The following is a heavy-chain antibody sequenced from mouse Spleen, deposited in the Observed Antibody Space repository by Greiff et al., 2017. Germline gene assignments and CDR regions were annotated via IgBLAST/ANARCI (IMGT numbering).Heavy chain of an antibody. V-gene: IGHV14-2*01. CDR2: IDPEDGET. Sequence: EVQLQQSGAELVKPGASVQLSCTASGFTIKDYYIHWVKQRTEQGLEWIGRIDPEDGETKYAPSFPGKAPITADTSSNTAYLQLSSLTSEDTAVYYCARSRDIYDPLAYWGQGTLVTVSA. CDR3: ARSRDIYDPLAY. CDR1: GFTIKDYY. J-gene: IGHJ3*01. D-gene: IGHD1-3*01.